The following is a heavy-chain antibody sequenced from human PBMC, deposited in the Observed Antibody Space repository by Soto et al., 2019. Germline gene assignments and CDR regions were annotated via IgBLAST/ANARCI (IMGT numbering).Heavy chain of an antibody. Sequence: PGGSLRLSCAASGFTFSDHYMDWVRQAPGKGLEWIGRSRNKANRYTTEYAASVKGRFTISRDDLKNSVYLQMNSLKTEDTAVYFCASGPRPMAAAGDYFAYWGPGTLVTVSS. D-gene: IGHD6-13*01. J-gene: IGHJ4*02. CDR2: SRNKANRYTT. CDR3: ASGPRPMAAAGDYFAY. CDR1: GFTFSDHY. V-gene: IGHV3-72*01.